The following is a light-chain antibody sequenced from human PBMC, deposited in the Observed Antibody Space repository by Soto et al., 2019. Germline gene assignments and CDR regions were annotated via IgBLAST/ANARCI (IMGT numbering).Light chain of an antibody. V-gene: IGKV3-20*01. CDR2: GAS. J-gene: IGKJ1*01. CDR1: QSVSSSY. CDR3: QQYVSSPQT. Sequence: EIVMTQSPATLSLSPGERATLSCRASQSVSSSYLAWYQQKPDQAPRLLIYGASNRATGIPDRFSGSGSGTDFTLTISRLEPEDFAMYFCQQYVSSPQTFGQGTKVDIK.